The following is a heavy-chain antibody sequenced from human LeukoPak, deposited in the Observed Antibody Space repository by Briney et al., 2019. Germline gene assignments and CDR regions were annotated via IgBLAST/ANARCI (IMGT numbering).Heavy chain of an antibody. CDR3: AGGSGSSFDY. V-gene: IGHV3-48*02. D-gene: IGHD1-26*01. Sequence: GGSLRLSCAASGFTFSSYSMNWVRQAPGKWLEWGSYISSSSSTIYDAYSEKGRFTISRDNAKNSLYLQMNSLRDEDTAVYYCAGGSGSSFDYWGQGTLVTVSS. CDR1: GFTFSSYS. CDR2: ISSSSSTI. J-gene: IGHJ4*02.